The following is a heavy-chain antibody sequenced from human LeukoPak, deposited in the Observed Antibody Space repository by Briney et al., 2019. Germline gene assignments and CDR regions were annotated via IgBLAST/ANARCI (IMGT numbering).Heavy chain of an antibody. V-gene: IGHV1-24*01. CDR2: FDPEDGET. CDR3: ATKRGVLFPPKPFDY. Sequence: ASVKVSCKVSGYTLTELSMHWVRQAPGKGLEWMGGFDPEDGETIYAQKFQGRVTMTEDTSTDTAYMELSSLRSEDTAVYYCATKRGVLFPPKPFDYWGQGTLVTVSS. CDR1: GYTLTELS. J-gene: IGHJ4*02. D-gene: IGHD3-16*01.